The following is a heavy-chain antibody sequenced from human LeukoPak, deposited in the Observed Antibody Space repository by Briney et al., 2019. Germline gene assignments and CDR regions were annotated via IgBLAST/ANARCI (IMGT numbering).Heavy chain of an antibody. Sequence: KTGESLKISCKASGYRFISYWIGWVRQMPGKGLEWMGIIYPSDSDIRYSPSFQGQVTISADKSISTAYLQWSSLKASDTAMYLCARGSGWYSEYWGQGTLVTVSS. J-gene: IGHJ4*02. V-gene: IGHV5-51*01. CDR1: GYRFISYW. CDR2: IYPSDSDI. D-gene: IGHD6-19*01. CDR3: ARGSGWYSEY.